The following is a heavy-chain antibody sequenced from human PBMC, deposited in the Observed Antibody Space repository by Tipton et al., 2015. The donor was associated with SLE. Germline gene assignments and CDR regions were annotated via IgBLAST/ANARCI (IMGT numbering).Heavy chain of an antibody. D-gene: IGHD1-26*01. Sequence: TLSLTCTVSGGSISSHYWSWIRQPPGKGLEWIGYIYHSGSTYYNPSLKSRVTISVDRSKNQFSLKLSSVTAADTAVYYCARGEWELPFDYWGQGTLVTVSS. J-gene: IGHJ4*02. CDR2: IYHSGST. CDR1: GGSISSHY. V-gene: IGHV4-59*11. CDR3: ARGEWELPFDY.